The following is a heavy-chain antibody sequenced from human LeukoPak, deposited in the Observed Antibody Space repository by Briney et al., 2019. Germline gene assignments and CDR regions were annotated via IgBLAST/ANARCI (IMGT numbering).Heavy chain of an antibody. J-gene: IGHJ3*02. D-gene: IGHD3-3*01. CDR1: GGSISSYY. CDR2: IYYSGST. Sequence: KPSETLSLTCTVSGGSISSYYWSWIRQPPGKGLEWIGYIYYSGSTYYNPSLKSRVTISVDTSKNQFSLKLSSVTAADTAVYYCARDLRFTRSPGAFDIWGQGTMVTVSS. CDR3: ARDLRFTRSPGAFDI. V-gene: IGHV4-59*12.